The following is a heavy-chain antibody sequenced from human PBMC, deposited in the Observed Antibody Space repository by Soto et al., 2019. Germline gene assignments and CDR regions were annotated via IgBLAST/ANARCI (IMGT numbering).Heavy chain of an antibody. CDR2: ISSDGSNE. J-gene: IGHJ4*02. CDR3: AKSGYGSGSNYQSQPDY. CDR1: GFTFSSYG. D-gene: IGHD3-10*01. Sequence: QVQLVESGGGVAQPGRSLRLSCAASGFTFSSYGMHWVRQAPGKGLEWVAVISSDGSNEYYADSVKGRFTISRDNSKNTLYLQMNSLRDEDTAVYYCAKSGYGSGSNYQSQPDYWGQGTLVTVSS. V-gene: IGHV3-30*18.